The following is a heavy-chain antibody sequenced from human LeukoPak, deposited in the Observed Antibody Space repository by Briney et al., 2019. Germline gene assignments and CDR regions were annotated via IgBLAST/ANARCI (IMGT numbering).Heavy chain of an antibody. CDR1: GFTFSSYW. Sequence: GGSLRLSCAAYGFTFSSYWMNWARQARGKGLEWVASINHNGNVNYYVDSVKGRFTISRDNAKNSLYLQMSNLRAEDTAVYFCARGGGLDVWGQGATVTVSS. J-gene: IGHJ6*02. D-gene: IGHD3-16*01. CDR3: ARGGGLDV. V-gene: IGHV3-7*03. CDR2: INHNGNVN.